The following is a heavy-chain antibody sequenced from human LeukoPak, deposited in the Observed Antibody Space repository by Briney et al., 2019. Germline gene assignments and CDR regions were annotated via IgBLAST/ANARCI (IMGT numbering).Heavy chain of an antibody. CDR1: GGSISSYY. D-gene: IGHD3-10*01. V-gene: IGHV4-59*01. Sequence: KPSETLSLTCTVSGGSISSYYWSWIRQPPGKGLEWIGYIYYSGSTNYNPTLKSRVTISVDTSKNQFSLKLSSVTAADTAVYYCARGSRGSGSYYNWDQGTLVTVSS. CDR3: ARGSRGSGSYYN. CDR2: IYYSGST. J-gene: IGHJ4*02.